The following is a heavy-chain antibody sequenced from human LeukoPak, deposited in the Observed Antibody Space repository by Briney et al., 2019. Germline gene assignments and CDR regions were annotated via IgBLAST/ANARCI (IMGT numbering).Heavy chain of an antibody. Sequence: SETLSLTCTVSGGSISSYYWSWIRQPPGEELEWIGYFHYSGTTNYNPSLKSRVTISVDTSKNQFSLKLRFVTAADTAVYYCARIYSSGAFDIWGQGTMVTVSS. V-gene: IGHV4-59*08. D-gene: IGHD6-25*01. CDR1: GGSISSYY. CDR2: FHYSGTT. J-gene: IGHJ3*02. CDR3: ARIYSSGAFDI.